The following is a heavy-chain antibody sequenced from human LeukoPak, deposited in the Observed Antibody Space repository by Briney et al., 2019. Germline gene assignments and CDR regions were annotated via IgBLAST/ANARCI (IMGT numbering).Heavy chain of an antibody. V-gene: IGHV4-34*01. CDR2: INHSGST. CDR1: GGSFSGYY. J-gene: IGHJ6*02. Sequence: KPSETLSLTCAVYGGSFSGYYWSWIRQPPGKGLEWIGEINHSGSTNYNPSLKSRVTISVDTSKNQFSLKLSSVTAADTAVYYCARGPNYYGSGSYASDVWGQGTTVTVSS. CDR3: ARGPNYYGSGSYASDV. D-gene: IGHD3-10*01.